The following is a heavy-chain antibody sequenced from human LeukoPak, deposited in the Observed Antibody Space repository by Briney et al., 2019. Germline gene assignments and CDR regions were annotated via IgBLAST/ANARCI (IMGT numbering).Heavy chain of an antibody. CDR1: GFTFRTYA. Sequence: PGGSLRLSCTASGFTFRTYAMNWVRQAPGKGLEWLSGISGSGNGTYYAGSVKGRFTISRDNSKNVVYLQMNSLTVEDAATYYCAKRTMSAFDSWGQGTLLIVSS. V-gene: IGHV3-23*01. CDR3: AKRTMSAFDS. J-gene: IGHJ4*02. CDR2: ISGSGNGT.